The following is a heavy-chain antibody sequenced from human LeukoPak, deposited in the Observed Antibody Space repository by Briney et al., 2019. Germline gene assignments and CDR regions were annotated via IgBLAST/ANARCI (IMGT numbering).Heavy chain of an antibody. V-gene: IGHV3-23*01. CDR2: ISGSGGSI. CDR1: GFIFSSYA. Sequence: GGSLRLSCATSGFIFSSYAMSWVRQAPGRGLEWVSSISGSGGSIYYADSVKGRFTISRDNSKNTLYLQMNSLRAEDTAVYYYAKARGEQNGGSNYWGQGTQVIVSS. CDR3: AKARGEQNGGSNY. J-gene: IGHJ4*02. D-gene: IGHD2-15*01.